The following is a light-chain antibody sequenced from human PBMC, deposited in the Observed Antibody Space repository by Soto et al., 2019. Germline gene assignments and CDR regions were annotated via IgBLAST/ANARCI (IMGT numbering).Light chain of an antibody. CDR1: ESIDNW. Sequence: DIQMTQSPSTLSASAGDTVTITCRASESIDNWLAWYQQKPGKAPKLLLFAASTLVGGVPSRFSGRGSGTDFTLTISCLQSEDFATYYCQQYYSYPITLGQGTRLEIK. V-gene: IGKV1-5*01. CDR3: QQYYSYPIT. J-gene: IGKJ5*01. CDR2: AAS.